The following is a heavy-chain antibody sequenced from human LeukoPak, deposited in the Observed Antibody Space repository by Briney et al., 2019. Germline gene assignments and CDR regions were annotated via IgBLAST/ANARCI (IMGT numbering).Heavy chain of an antibody. J-gene: IGHJ4*02. CDR2: ISGSGGST. CDR3: AEHAYCGGDCYYPYYFDY. D-gene: IGHD2-21*02. V-gene: IGHV3-23*01. Sequence: GGSLRLSCAASGFTFSSYAMSWVRQAPVKGLEWVSAISGSGGSTYYADSVKGRFTISRDSSKNTLYLQMNSLRAEDTAVYYCAEHAYCGGDCYYPYYFDYWGQGTLVTVSS. CDR1: GFTFSSYA.